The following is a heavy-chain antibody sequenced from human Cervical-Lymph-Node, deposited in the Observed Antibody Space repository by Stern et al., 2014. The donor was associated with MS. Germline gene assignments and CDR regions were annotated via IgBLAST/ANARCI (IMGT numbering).Heavy chain of an antibody. V-gene: IGHV1-2*02. Sequence: VQLVQSGAEARQPGASVKISCKASGYGFTDLYLFWVRQAPGKGPECMGWINADNGGIKYVEKFQGRVSVTRDTSVSTTYLELRRLTSDDTAVYYCARRGVLGDMDLWGQGTPVTVSS. CDR2: INADNGGI. CDR3: ARRGVLGDMDL. J-gene: IGHJ5*02. D-gene: IGHD3-10*01. CDR1: GYGFTDLY.